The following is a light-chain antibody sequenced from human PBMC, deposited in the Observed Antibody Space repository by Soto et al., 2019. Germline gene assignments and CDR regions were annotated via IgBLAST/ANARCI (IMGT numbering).Light chain of an antibody. J-gene: IGKJ5*01. CDR2: AAS. CDR3: QQSYTTPRT. Sequence: DIQMTQSPSTMSASVGDRVTITCRASQSISSYLIWYQQKPGKAPKLLIYAASSLHSGVPSRFSGSGSGTDFTLTISSLQPEDFATYYCQQSYTTPRTFGQGTRLDI. CDR1: QSISSY. V-gene: IGKV1-39*01.